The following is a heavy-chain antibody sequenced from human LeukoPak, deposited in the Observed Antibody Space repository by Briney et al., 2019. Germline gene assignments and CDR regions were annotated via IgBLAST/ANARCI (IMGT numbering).Heavy chain of an antibody. Sequence: GGSLRLSCAASGFTFDDYGMSWVRQAPGKGLEWVSGINWNGGSTGYADSVKGRFTISRDNAKNSLYLQMNSLRAEDTALYHCAGYNSSSSFDYWGQGTLVTVSS. D-gene: IGHD6-6*01. CDR1: GFTFDDYG. V-gene: IGHV3-20*01. CDR3: AGYNSSSSFDY. J-gene: IGHJ4*02. CDR2: INWNGGST.